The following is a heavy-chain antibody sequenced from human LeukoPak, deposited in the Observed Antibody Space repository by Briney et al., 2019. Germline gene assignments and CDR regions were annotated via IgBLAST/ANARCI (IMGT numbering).Heavy chain of an antibody. D-gene: IGHD4-23*01. CDR2: ISGSGGST. J-gene: IGHJ4*02. V-gene: IGHV3-23*01. CDR3: AKDGKLGYLNDY. CDR1: GFIFTPYE. Sequence: GWSLRLSCAGCGFIFTPYEMSWVRQAPAKGLEGVSVISGSGGSTYYADSVKGRFTITRDNSKNTLYLQMNNLRAEDTAVYYCAKDGKLGYLNDYWGQGTLVTVSS.